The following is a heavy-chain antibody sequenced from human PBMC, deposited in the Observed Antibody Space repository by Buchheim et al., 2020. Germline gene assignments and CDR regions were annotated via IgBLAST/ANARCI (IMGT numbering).Heavy chain of an antibody. J-gene: IGHJ6*02. V-gene: IGHV3-23*01. Sequence: EVQLLESGGGLVQPGGSLRLSCAASGFTFNNYALSWVRQAPGKGLEWVSAISGSGGSTYYADSVRGRFTTSRDNSKNTVYLQMNSLRVEDTAVYYCAKGRAVARTYGMDVWGQGTT. CDR2: ISGSGGST. D-gene: IGHD6-19*01. CDR1: GFTFNNYA. CDR3: AKGRAVARTYGMDV.